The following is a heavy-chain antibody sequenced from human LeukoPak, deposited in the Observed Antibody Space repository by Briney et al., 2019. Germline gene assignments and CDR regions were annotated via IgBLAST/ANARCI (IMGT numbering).Heavy chain of an antibody. V-gene: IGHV3-23*01. Sequence: SGGSLRLSCAASGFTFSSYAMSWVRQAPGKGLEWVSAISGSGGSTYYADSVKGRFTISRDNSKNTLYLQMNSLRAEDTAVYYCGCYSLSYYYYYGMDVWGQGTTVTVSS. CDR1: GFTFSSYA. CDR3: GCYSLSYYYYYGMDV. D-gene: IGHD2-15*01. CDR2: ISGSGGST. J-gene: IGHJ6*02.